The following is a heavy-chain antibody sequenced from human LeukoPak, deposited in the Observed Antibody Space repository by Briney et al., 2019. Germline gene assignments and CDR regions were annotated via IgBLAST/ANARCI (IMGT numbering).Heavy chain of an antibody. CDR3: ARDRTRVGAGAFDI. J-gene: IGHJ3*02. D-gene: IGHD1-26*01. CDR1: GGSFSGYY. CDR2: INHSGST. Sequence: SETLSLTCAVYGGSFSGYYWSWIRQPPGKGLEWMGEINHSGSTNYNPSLKSRVTISVDTSKNQFSLKLSSVTAADTAVYYCARDRTRVGAGAFDIWGQGTMVTVSS. V-gene: IGHV4-34*01.